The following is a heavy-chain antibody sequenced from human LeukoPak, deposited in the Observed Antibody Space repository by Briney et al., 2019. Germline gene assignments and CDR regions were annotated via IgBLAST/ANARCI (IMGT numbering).Heavy chain of an antibody. J-gene: IGHJ4*02. V-gene: IGHV4-30-4*01. CDR3: ASSGYSYGYGEDY. CDR2: IYYSGST. CDR1: GGSISSGDYY. Sequence: SQTLSLTCTVSGGSISSGDYYWSWIRQPPGKGLEWIGYIYYSGSTYYNPSLKSRVTISVDTSKNQFSLKLGSVTAADTAVHYCASSGYSYGYGEDYWGQGTLVTVSS. D-gene: IGHD5-18*01.